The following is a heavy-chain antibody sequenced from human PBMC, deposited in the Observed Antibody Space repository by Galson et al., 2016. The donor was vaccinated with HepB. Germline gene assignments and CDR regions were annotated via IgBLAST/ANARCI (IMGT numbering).Heavy chain of an antibody. CDR1: GFTVSSSH. Sequence: LRLSCAASGFTVSSSHMSWVRQAPGKGLEWVSVFYGGGTINYADSVKGRFTVSRENSENTLFLQMNSLRADDTAVYYCARLRPEYNYAYDYWGQGTLVTVSS. CDR2: FYGGGTI. D-gene: IGHD5-18*01. J-gene: IGHJ4*02. CDR3: ARLRPEYNYAYDY. V-gene: IGHV3-53*01.